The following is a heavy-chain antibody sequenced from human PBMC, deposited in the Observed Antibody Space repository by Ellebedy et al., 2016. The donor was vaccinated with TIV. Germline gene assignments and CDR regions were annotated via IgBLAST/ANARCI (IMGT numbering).Heavy chain of an antibody. Sequence: GSLRLXXTVSGGSISSYYWSWIRQPPGKGLEWIGYIYYSGSTNYNPSLKSRVTISVDTSKNQFSLKLSSVTAADTAVYYCASGTNYDILTGAYGMDVWGQGTTVTVSS. D-gene: IGHD3-9*01. V-gene: IGHV4-59*01. CDR1: GGSISSYY. CDR2: IYYSGST. J-gene: IGHJ6*02. CDR3: ASGTNYDILTGAYGMDV.